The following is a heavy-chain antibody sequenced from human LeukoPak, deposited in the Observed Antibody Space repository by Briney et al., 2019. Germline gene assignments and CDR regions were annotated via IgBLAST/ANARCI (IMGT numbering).Heavy chain of an antibody. CDR1: GFTPKNYW. Sequence: GGSLRLSCETSGFTPKNYWMSWLRRAPGKGLEWVSRSKYDGSTAMYAESVKGRFTISRDNARGTWYLQMNSLRVDDTAVYYCAKSDWFDPCGRGILVTVSS. V-gene: IGHV3-74*03. J-gene: IGHJ5*02. CDR3: AKSDWFDP. CDR2: SKYDGSTA.